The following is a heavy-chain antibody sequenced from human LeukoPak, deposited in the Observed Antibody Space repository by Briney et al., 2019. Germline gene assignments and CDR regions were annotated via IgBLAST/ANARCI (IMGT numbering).Heavy chain of an antibody. D-gene: IGHD3-3*01. J-gene: IGHJ4*02. CDR2: IWYDGSNK. CDR3: AKDRGYDFWSGYLDY. V-gene: IGHV3-33*06. CDR1: GFTFSNYW. Sequence: GGSLRLSCAASGFTFSNYWMSWVRQAPGKGLEWVAVIWYDGSNKYYADSVKGRFTISRDNSKNTLYLQMNSLRAEDTAVYYCAKDRGYDFWSGYLDYWGQGTLVTVSS.